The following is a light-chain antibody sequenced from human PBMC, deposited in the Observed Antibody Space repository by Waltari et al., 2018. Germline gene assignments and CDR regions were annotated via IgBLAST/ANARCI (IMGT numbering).Light chain of an antibody. CDR2: GAS. Sequence: EIVLTQSPGTLSLSPGERATLSCRASQSVSSPYLAWYQHKPGQAPRLLIYGASSRATGIPDRFSGSGSGTDFTLTLSRLEPEDFAVYYCQQYGSSPWTFGPGTKVEIK. CDR1: QSVSSPY. V-gene: IGKV3-20*01. J-gene: IGKJ1*01. CDR3: QQYGSSPWT.